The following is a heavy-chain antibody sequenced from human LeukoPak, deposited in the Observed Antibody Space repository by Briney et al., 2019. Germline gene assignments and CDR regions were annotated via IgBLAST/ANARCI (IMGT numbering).Heavy chain of an antibody. CDR2: TRTKVHSYTT. CDR1: GFTFSDPY. D-gene: IGHD1-26*01. J-gene: IGHJ4*02. CDR3: ARVSGNYYYSDY. V-gene: IGHV3-72*01. Sequence: GGSLRLSCAASGFTFSDPYMSWIRQAPGKGLEWVGQTRTKVHSYTTEYAASVRGRFTISRDDSKNSLFLHMNSLETEDTAVYYCARVSGNYYYSDYWGQGTLVTVSS.